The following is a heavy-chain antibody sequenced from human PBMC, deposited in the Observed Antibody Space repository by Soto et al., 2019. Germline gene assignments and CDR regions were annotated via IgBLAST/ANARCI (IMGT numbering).Heavy chain of an antibody. CDR3: ARRSAHYYGMDV. D-gene: IGHD6-25*01. CDR2: IYYSGST. CDR1: GGSISSGIYY. V-gene: IGHV4-31*03. J-gene: IGHJ6*02. Sequence: SETLSLTCTVSGGSISSGIYYWNWIRQHPGKGLEWIGYIYYSGSTYYNPSLKSRVTISLDTSKNQFSLKLSSVTAADTAVYYCARRSAHYYGMDVWGQGTTVTVSS.